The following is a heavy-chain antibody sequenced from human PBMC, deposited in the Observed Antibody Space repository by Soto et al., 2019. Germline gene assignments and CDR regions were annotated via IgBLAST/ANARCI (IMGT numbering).Heavy chain of an antibody. J-gene: IGHJ5*02. CDR3: ARVRTGSYNWFDP. Sequence: VQLVESGEGLVQPGGSLRLSCAASGFTFSTYWMHWVRQAPGKGLVWVSRSNSDGSRTTYADSVKGRFTISRDNAKNTLYLQMNSLRAEDTAVYYCARVRTGSYNWFDPWGQGTLVTVSS. V-gene: IGHV3-74*01. CDR1: GFTFSTYW. CDR2: SNSDGSRT. D-gene: IGHD3-10*01.